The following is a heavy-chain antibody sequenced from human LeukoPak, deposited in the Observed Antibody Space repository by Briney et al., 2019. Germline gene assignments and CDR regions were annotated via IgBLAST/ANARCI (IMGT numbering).Heavy chain of an antibody. CDR3: ARDFEWLRSGYFDY. J-gene: IGHJ4*02. D-gene: IGHD5-12*01. Sequence: PGGSLRLSCAASGFTFSSYAMHWVRQAAGKGLEWVAVISYDGSNKYYADSAKGRFTISRDNSKNTLYLQMNSLRAEDTAVYYCARDFEWLRSGYFDYWGQGTLVTVSS. CDR2: ISYDGSNK. CDR1: GFTFSSYA. V-gene: IGHV3-30-3*01.